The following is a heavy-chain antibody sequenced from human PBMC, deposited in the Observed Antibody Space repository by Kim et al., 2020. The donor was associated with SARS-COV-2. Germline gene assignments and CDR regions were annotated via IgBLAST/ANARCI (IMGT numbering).Heavy chain of an antibody. CDR1: GGSISSSSYY. V-gene: IGHV4-39*01. CDR3: ASNPRYGGIF. J-gene: IGHJ4*02. D-gene: IGHD4-17*01. CDR2: IYYSGST. Sequence: SETLSHTCTVSGGSISSSSYYWGWIRQPPGKGLEWIGSIYYSGSTYYNPSLKSRVTISVDTSKNQFSLKLSSVTAADTAVYYCASNPRYGGIFWGQGTLVTVSS.